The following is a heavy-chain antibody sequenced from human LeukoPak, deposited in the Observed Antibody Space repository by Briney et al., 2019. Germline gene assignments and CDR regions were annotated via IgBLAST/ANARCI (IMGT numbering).Heavy chain of an antibody. CDR1: GFTFSSYA. J-gene: IGHJ6*02. D-gene: IGHD3-10*01. Sequence: GRSLGLSCAASGFTFSSYAWHWVGQAPGKGLEGVAVISYDGSNKYYADSVKGRFTISRDNSKNTLYLQMNSLRAEDTAVYYCARAMAYYYYGMDDWGQGTTVTVSS. CDR2: ISYDGSNK. CDR3: ARAMAYYYYGMDD. V-gene: IGHV3-30-3*01.